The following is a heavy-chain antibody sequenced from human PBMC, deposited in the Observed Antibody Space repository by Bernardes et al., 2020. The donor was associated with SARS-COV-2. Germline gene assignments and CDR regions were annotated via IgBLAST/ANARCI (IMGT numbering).Heavy chain of an antibody. J-gene: IGHJ6*03. Sequence: SETLSLTCTVSGGSISSSYWSWIRQPPGKGLEWIGYLYYSWSTNYNPSLKSRVTISVDTSKNQFSLKLSSVTAADTAVYYCARVGRGGYSYGYWVSGPPYYMYVWGKGTTVTVSS. V-gene: IGHV4-59*01. CDR1: GGSISSSY. CDR3: ARVGRGGYSYGYWVSGPPYYMYV. CDR2: LYYSWST. D-gene: IGHD5-18*01.